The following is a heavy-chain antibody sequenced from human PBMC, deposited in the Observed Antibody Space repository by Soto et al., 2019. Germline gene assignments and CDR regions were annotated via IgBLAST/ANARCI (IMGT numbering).Heavy chain of an antibody. CDR3: ARDLTEQQPVPPSDV. D-gene: IGHD6-13*01. Sequence: QVQLVQSGAEVKKPGSSVKVSCKASGGTFSSYTISWVRQAPGQGLEWMGRIIPILGIANYAQKFQGRVTITADKSTSTAYMELSSLRSEDTAVYYCARDLTEQQPVPPSDVGGQGTTVTVSS. J-gene: IGHJ6*02. CDR1: GGTFSSYT. V-gene: IGHV1-69*08. CDR2: IIPILGIA.